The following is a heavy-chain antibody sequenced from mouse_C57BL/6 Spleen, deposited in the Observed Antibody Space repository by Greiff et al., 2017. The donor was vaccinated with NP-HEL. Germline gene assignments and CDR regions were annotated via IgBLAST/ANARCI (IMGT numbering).Heavy chain of an antibody. D-gene: IGHD1-1*01. J-gene: IGHJ4*01. CDR1: GYTFTDYY. CDR3: ARWTTTVVAMDYYDRDY. V-gene: IGHV1-19*01. CDR2: INPYNGGT. Sequence: EVQLQQSGPVLVKPGASVKMSCKASGYTFTDYYMNWVKQSHGKSLEWIGVINPYNGGTSYNQKRKGKATLTVDKSSSTAYMELNSLTSEDCAVYYCARWTTTVVAMDYYDRDYWGQGASVTVSS.